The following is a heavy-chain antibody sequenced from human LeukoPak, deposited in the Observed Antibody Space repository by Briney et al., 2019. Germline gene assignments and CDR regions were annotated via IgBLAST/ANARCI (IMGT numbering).Heavy chain of an antibody. D-gene: IGHD3-16*02. CDR2: IYYSGST. CDR3: ARATLHDYVWGSYRYTFDY. CDR1: GGSISSSSYY. J-gene: IGHJ4*02. V-gene: IGHV4-39*07. Sequence: SSETLSLTCTVSGGSISSSSYYWGWIRQPPGKGLEWIGSIYYSGSTYYNPSLKSRVTISVDTSKNQFSLKLSSVTAADTAVYYCARATLHDYVWGSYRYTFDYWGQGTLVTVSS.